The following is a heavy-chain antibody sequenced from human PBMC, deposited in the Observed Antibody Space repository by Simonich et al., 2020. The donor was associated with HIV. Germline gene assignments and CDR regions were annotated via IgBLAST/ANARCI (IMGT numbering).Heavy chain of an antibody. Sequence: QVQLQQWGAGLLKPSETLSLTCAVYGGSFSGYYWSWIRQPPGKGLEWIGEINHSGSINYNPSLKGRVTISVDTSKNQFSLKLSSVTAADTAVYYCARLTAGGLGEYFQHWGQGTLVTVSS. CDR2: INHSGSI. D-gene: IGHD6-13*01. CDR1: GGSFSGYY. V-gene: IGHV4-34*01. J-gene: IGHJ1*01. CDR3: ARLTAGGLGEYFQH.